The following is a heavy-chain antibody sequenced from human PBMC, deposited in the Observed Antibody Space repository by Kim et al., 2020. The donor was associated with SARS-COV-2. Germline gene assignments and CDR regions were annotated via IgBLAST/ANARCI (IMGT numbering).Heavy chain of an antibody. V-gene: IGHV3-48*03. CDR3: ARSQGRGYFDY. D-gene: IGHD1-26*01. J-gene: IGHJ4*02. CDR2: I. Sequence: IYYADSVKGRFTITRDNAKNSLDLQMNSLRAEDTAVYYCARSQGRGYFDYWGQGTLVTVSS.